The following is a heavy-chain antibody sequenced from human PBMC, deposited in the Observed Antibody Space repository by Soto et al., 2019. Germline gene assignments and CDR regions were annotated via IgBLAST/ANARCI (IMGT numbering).Heavy chain of an antibody. CDR2: ISAYNGNT. V-gene: IGHV1-18*01. CDR1: GYTFTNFG. D-gene: IGHD4-4*01. CDR3: ARPVTSPDHLDI. Sequence: ASVKVSCKASGYTFTNFGISWVRQAPGQGLEWMGWISAYNGNTNYAQNFQGRVTMTTDTSTSTAYMELRSLRSGDTALYYCARPVTSPDHLDIWGQGTMVTVSS. J-gene: IGHJ3*02.